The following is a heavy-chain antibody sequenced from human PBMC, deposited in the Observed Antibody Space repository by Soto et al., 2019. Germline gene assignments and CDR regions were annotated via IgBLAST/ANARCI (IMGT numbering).Heavy chain of an antibody. CDR1: GGSISSGGYY. V-gene: IGHV4-31*03. J-gene: IGHJ6*02. D-gene: IGHD2-2*01. Sequence: PSETLSLTCTVSGGSISSGGYYWSWIRQHPGKGLEWIGYIYYSGSTYYNPSLKSRVTISVDTSKNQFSLKLSSVTAADTAVYYCARGGYCISTSCYPYSGTYYYYGMDVWGQGTTVTVS. CDR3: ARGGYCISTSCYPYSGTYYYYGMDV. CDR2: IYYSGST.